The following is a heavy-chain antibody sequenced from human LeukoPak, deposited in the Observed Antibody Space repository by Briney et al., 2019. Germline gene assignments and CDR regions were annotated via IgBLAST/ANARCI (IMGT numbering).Heavy chain of an antibody. D-gene: IGHD3-10*01. CDR1: GFTFSDYY. J-gene: IGHJ4*02. CDR2: ISSSSSCT. Sequence: GGSLRLSCAASGFTFSDYYMSWIRQAPGKGLEWVSYISSSSSCTNYADSVKGRFTISRDNAKNSLYLQMNSLRAEDTAVYYCASGGFDYYGSGSYYNEYYFDYWGQGTLVTVSS. V-gene: IGHV3-11*06. CDR3: ASGGFDYYGSGSYYNEYYFDY.